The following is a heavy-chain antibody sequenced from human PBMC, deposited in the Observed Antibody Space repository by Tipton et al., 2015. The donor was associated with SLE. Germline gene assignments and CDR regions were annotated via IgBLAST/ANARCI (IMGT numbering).Heavy chain of an antibody. V-gene: IGHV3-30*03. D-gene: IGHD2-15*01. CDR1: RFTFSNYG. J-gene: IGHJ4*02. CDR2: ISYDGSKK. Sequence: SLRLSCAVSRFTFSNYGMHWVRQAPGKGLEWVAVISYDGSKKYYADSVKGRFTISRDNSKKTLYLQMNSLKSEDTAVYYCAGTYRYCSGGSCYGDYWGQGTLVTVSS. CDR3: AGTYRYCSGGSCYGDY.